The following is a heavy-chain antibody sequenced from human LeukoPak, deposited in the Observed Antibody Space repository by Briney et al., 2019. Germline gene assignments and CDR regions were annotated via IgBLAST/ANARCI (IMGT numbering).Heavy chain of an antibody. Sequence: SVKVSCKASGGTFSSYAISWVRQAPGQGLEWMGGIIPIFGTANYAQKFQGRVTITTDESTSTAYMELSSLRSEDTAVYYCAREGLGELTLDCWGQGTLVTVSS. CDR1: GGTFSSYA. CDR3: AREGLGELTLDC. CDR2: IIPIFGTA. D-gene: IGHD3-16*01. J-gene: IGHJ4*02. V-gene: IGHV1-69*05.